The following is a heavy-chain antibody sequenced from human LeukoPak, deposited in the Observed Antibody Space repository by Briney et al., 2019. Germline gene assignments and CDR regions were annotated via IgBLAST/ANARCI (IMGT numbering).Heavy chain of an antibody. Sequence: PGGSLRLSCAASGFTFSNVWMNWVRQAPGKGLEWVGRIRSKTDGGATDYAAPVKGRFTISRNDSQHTLYLQMNSLRAEDTAVYYCAKRRTNYGGIFDYWGQGTLVTVSS. V-gene: IGHV3-15*01. D-gene: IGHD4/OR15-4a*01. CDR3: AKRRTNYGGIFDY. CDR1: GFTFSNVW. CDR2: IRSKTDGGAT. J-gene: IGHJ4*02.